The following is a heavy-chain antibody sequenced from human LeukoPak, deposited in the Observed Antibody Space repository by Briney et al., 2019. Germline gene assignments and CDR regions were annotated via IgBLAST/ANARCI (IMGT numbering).Heavy chain of an antibody. CDR2: TYYRSKWYN. J-gene: IGHJ6*02. CDR3: ARDPTPYYDILTGYSGYGMDV. CDR1: GDSVSSNSAA. D-gene: IGHD3-9*01. Sequence: SQTLSLTCAISGDSVSSNSAAWNWIRQSPSRGLEWLGRTYYRSKWYNDYAVSVKSRITINPDTSKNQFSLQLNSVTPEDTAVYYCARDPTPYYDILTGYSGYGMDVWGQGTTVTVSS. V-gene: IGHV6-1*01.